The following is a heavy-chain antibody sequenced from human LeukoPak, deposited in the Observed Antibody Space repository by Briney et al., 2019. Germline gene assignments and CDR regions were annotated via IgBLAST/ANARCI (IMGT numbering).Heavy chain of an antibody. V-gene: IGHV3-23*01. J-gene: IGHJ4*02. CDR3: AKDPSPNYYDSSGRWYFDY. Sequence: PGGSLRLSCAASGFTFSSYAMSWVRQAPGKGLEWVSAITGSGGSTYYADSVKGRFTISRDNSKNTLYLQMNSLRAEDTAVYYCAKDPSPNYYDSSGRWYFDYWGQGTLVTVSS. CDR2: ITGSGGST. D-gene: IGHD3-22*01. CDR1: GFTFSSYA.